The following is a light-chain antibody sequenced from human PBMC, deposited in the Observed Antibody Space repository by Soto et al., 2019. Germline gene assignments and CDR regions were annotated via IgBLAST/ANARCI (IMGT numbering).Light chain of an antibody. Sequence: EIVLTQSPATLSLSPGERATLSCRASQSVSSYLAWYQQKPGQAPRLLIYDASNRATGIPARFSGSGSGTDFTLTISSLEPEDFAVYYCQQRRNWPPLPFRQGTRQEL. J-gene: IGKJ5*01. V-gene: IGKV3-11*01. CDR3: QQRRNWPPLP. CDR2: DAS. CDR1: QSVSSY.